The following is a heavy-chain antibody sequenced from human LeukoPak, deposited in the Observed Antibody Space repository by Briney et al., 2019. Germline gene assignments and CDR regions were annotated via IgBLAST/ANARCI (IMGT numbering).Heavy chain of an antibody. V-gene: IGHV1-2*02. CDR3: ARDLEGYHYGSGNYPQ. CDR1: GYTFTGYH. Sequence: ASVRVSFKASGYTFTGYHMHWVRQAPGQGLEWMAWINPNSGATDYAQKFQGRVTMTRDTSTSTAYMELSSLTSDDTAVYYCARDLEGYHYGSGNYPQWGQGTLITVSS. D-gene: IGHD3-10*01. J-gene: IGHJ4*02. CDR2: INPNSGAT.